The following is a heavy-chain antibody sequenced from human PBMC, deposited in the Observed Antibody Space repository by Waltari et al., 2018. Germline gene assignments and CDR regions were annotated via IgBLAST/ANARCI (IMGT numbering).Heavy chain of an antibody. CDR3: ARAVRYFDWFFSADY. CDR1: VGTFSSSA. Sequence: QVQLVQSGAEEKKPGAAGKVSCKASVGTFSSSAISWVRKAPGQGVEWMGGVIPIFVTASFAHKFQDSVTIPADESTSPASMELASLRSEDTSVYYCARAVRYFDWFFSADYWGQGTLVTVSS. D-gene: IGHD3-9*01. J-gene: IGHJ4*02. V-gene: IGHV1-69*01. CDR2: VIPIFVTA.